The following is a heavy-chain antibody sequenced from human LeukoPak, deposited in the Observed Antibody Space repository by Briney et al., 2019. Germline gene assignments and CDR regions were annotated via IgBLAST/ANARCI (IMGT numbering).Heavy chain of an antibody. J-gene: IGHJ3*02. Sequence: ASETLSLTCAVYGGSFSGYYWSWIRQPPGKGLEWIGEINLSGSTNYKPSLKSRVTISVDTSKNQFSLKLSCLTAADTAVYYCARAPRGEYSSSWPTSDGAFYIWGQGTMVTVSS. D-gene: IGHD6-13*01. CDR1: GGSFSGYY. V-gene: IGHV4-34*01. CDR3: ARAPRGEYSSSWPTSDGAFYI. CDR2: INLSGST.